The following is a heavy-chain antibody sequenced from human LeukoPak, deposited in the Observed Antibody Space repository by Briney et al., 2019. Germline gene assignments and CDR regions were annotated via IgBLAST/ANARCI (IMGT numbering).Heavy chain of an antibody. Sequence: SETLSLTCAVYGGSFSGYYWSWIRQPPGKGLEWIGEINHSGSTNYNPSLKSRVTISVDTSKNQFSLKLSSVIAADTAVYYCARGLNRIAAAGPPKYYYYMDVWGKVTTVTVSS. D-gene: IGHD6-13*01. V-gene: IGHV4-34*01. CDR3: ARGLNRIAAAGPPKYYYYMDV. CDR1: GGSFSGYY. CDR2: INHSGST. J-gene: IGHJ6*03.